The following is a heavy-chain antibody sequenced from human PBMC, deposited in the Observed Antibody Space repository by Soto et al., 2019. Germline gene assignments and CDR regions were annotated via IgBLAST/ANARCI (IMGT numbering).Heavy chain of an antibody. J-gene: IGHJ4*02. D-gene: IGHD6-19*01. CDR2: IGDSGGST. CDR1: GFTFSTYA. Sequence: EVPLLESGGGLVQPGGSLRLSCAASGFTFSTYAMTWVRQAPGKGLEWVSVIGDSGGSTDYADSVKGRFTISRDNSRNTLYLQMNSLRPEDTAVYYCAKGQWLFDSWGQGALVTVSA. V-gene: IGHV3-23*01. CDR3: AKGQWLFDS.